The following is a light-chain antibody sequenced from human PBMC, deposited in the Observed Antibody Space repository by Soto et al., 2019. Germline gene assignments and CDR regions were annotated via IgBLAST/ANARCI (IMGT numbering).Light chain of an antibody. CDR3: AAWDDRLSGHVM. J-gene: IGLJ3*02. Sequence: QSVLTQPPSASGTPGQSVTISCSGSSSNVGSNFVFWYQQLPGKAPQLLIYKNSQRPSGVPVRFSGSKSGTSASLAISGLRSEDEADYYCAAWDDRLSGHVMFGGGTKLTVL. CDR2: KNS. V-gene: IGLV1-47*01. CDR1: SSNVGSNF.